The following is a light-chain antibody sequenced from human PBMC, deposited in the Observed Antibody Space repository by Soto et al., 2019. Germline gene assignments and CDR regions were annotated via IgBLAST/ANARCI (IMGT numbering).Light chain of an antibody. CDR1: QRVANH. CDR3: QQYDNWPPST. V-gene: IGKV3-15*01. CDR2: DAS. Sequence: EIVMTQSPATLSVSPGERATLSCRASQRVANHLAWYQHKPGQSPRLLIYDASTRATGIPARFSGSGSGTEFTLTISSLQSEDFAVYYCQQYDNWPPSTFGQGTRLEIK. J-gene: IGKJ5*01.